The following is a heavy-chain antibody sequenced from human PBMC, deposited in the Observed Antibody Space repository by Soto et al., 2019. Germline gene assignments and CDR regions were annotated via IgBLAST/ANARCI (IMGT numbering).Heavy chain of an antibody. V-gene: IGHV3-21*01. CDR1: GFTFSSYS. CDR3: GRDPTEPVYGMDV. CDR2: ISSSSSYI. Sequence: GGSLRLSXAASGFTFSSYSMNWVRQAPGKGLEWVSSISSSSSYIYYADSVKDRFTISRDNAKNSLYLQMNSLRAEDTAVYYCGRDPTEPVYGMDVWGQGTLVTVSS. J-gene: IGHJ6*02.